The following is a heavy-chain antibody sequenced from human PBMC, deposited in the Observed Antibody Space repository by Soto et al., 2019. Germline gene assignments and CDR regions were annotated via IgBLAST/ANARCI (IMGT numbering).Heavy chain of an antibody. V-gene: IGHV3-33*01. D-gene: IGHD1-1*01. CDR2: IWYDGSNK. CDR1: GFTFSSYG. J-gene: IGHJ4*02. CDR3: ARVEYEAVDY. Sequence: QVQLVESGGGVVQPGRSLRLSCAASGFTFSSYGMHWVRQAPGKGLEGVAVIWYDGSNKYYADSVKGRFTISRDNSKNPLYLQMNSLRAEDTAVYYCARVEYEAVDYWGQGPLVTVSS.